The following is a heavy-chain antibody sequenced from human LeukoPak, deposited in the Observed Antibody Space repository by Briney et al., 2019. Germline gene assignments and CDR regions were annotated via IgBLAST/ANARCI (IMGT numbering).Heavy chain of an antibody. CDR1: GFTFNSYA. CDR2: ISGNGGRT. D-gene: IGHD3-22*01. J-gene: IGHJ4*02. V-gene: IGHV3-23*01. Sequence: GGSLRLSCAASGFTFNSYAMSWVRQAPGRGLEWVSAISGNGGRTYYADSVKGRFTTSRDNSKNTLNLQMHRLRVEDTAVYYCTRVMWDSSGYPIDYWGQGSLVTVSS. CDR3: TRVMWDSSGYPIDY.